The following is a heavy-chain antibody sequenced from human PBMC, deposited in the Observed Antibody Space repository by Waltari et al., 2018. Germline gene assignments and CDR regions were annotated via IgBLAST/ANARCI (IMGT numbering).Heavy chain of an antibody. CDR2: IYYSGST. CDR3: ARADYTQGVHYMDV. CDR1: GGSISSGDYY. Sequence: QVQLQESGPGLVRPSQTPSLTCTVPGGSISSGDYYWSWIRQPPGKGLEWIGYIYYSGSTYYNPSLKSRVTISVDTSKNQFSLKLSSVTAADTAVYYCARADYTQGVHYMDVWGKGTTVTVSS. V-gene: IGHV4-30-4*08. J-gene: IGHJ6*03. D-gene: IGHD4-4*01.